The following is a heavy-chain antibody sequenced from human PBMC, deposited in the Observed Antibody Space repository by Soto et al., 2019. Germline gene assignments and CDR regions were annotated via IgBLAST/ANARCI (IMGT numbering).Heavy chain of an antibody. CDR3: GVPLPGTTTFDY. CDR1: GGSISSYY. Sequence: PSETLSLTCTVSGGSISSYYWSWIRQPPGKGLEWIGYIYYSGSTNYNPSLKSRVTISVDTSKNQFSLKLSSVTAADTAVYYCGVPLPGTTTFDYWGSATLLPGS. J-gene: IGHJ4*02. V-gene: IGHV4-59*01. D-gene: IGHD1-1*01. CDR2: IYYSGST.